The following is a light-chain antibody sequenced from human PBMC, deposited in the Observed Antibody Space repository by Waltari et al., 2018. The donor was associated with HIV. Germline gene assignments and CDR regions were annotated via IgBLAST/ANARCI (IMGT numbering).Light chain of an antibody. CDR1: KLGDKY. Sequence: SYELTQPPSVSVSPGQTASIPCSGEKLGDKYACWYQQKPGQSPVRVIYQDSKRPAGIPERFSGSNSGNTATLTISGTQAMDEADYYCQAWDSSTAVFGGGTKLTVL. J-gene: IGLJ2*01. CDR3: QAWDSSTAV. CDR2: QDS. V-gene: IGLV3-1*01.